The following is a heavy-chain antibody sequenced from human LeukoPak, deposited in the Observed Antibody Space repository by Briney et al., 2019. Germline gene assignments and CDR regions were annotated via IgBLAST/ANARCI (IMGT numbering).Heavy chain of an antibody. Sequence: SETLSLTCAASGGTFSTSRIYWGRIRQPPGQGLEWIGNMYYGGSTYYNPSLRSRVTISVDTAKNQFSLKLSYVTAALKAVYYSARGLRYCSSTSCYSVRDYYYYGMDVWGQGTTVTVSS. CDR2: MYYGGST. CDR1: GGTFSTSRIY. J-gene: IGHJ6*02. CDR3: ARGLRYCSSTSCYSVRDYYYYGMDV. V-gene: IGHV4-39*01. D-gene: IGHD2-2*01.